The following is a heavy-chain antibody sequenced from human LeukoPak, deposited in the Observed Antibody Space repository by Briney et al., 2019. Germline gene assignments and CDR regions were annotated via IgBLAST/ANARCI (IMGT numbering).Heavy chain of an antibody. CDR1: GGSISSYY. CDR3: AKVEKIGYCSGGSCYPGDRTDFDY. J-gene: IGHJ4*02. D-gene: IGHD2-15*01. V-gene: IGHV4-59*01. CDR2: IYYSGST. Sequence: PSETLSLTCTVSGGSISSYYWSWIRQPPGKGLEWIGYIYYSGSTNYNPSLKSRVTISVDTSKNQFSLKLSSVTAADTAVYYCAKVEKIGYCSGGSCYPGDRTDFDYWGQGTLVTVSS.